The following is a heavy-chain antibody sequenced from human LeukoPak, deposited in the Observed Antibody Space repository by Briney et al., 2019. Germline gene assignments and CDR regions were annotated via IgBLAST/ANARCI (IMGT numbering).Heavy chain of an antibody. J-gene: IGHJ6*04. CDR2: LSGSGGKT. CDR1: GFSFCSYT. V-gene: IGHV3-23*01. CDR3: AKASQFDILTEYPYYYNGFDV. Sequence: GGSLRLSCAASGFSFCSYTLTWVRQPPGMGLELVSLLSGSGGKTHYADSVKGRFTISRDNSRNTVYLQMNTLRAEDTAVYYCAKASQFDILTEYPYYYNGFDVCGKGTTVIVSS. D-gene: IGHD3-9*01.